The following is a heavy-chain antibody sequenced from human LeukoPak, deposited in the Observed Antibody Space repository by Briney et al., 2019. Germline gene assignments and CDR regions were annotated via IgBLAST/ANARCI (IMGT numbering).Heavy chain of an antibody. CDR1: GFXVSSKY. V-gene: IGHV3-66*01. CDR2: IYGGGGT. Sequence: GGSLRLSCAASGFXVSSKYMSWVRQAPGKGLKWVSVIYGGGGTYYADSVKGRFTISRDNSKNTLYLQMNSLRAEDTAVYYCARDGEYSYGYGFDYWGQGTLVTVSS. CDR3: ARDGEYSYGYGFDY. D-gene: IGHD5-18*01. J-gene: IGHJ4*02.